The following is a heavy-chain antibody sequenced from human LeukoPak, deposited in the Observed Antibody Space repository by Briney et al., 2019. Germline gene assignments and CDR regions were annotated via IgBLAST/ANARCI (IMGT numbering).Heavy chain of an antibody. D-gene: IGHD3-3*01. CDR1: GGSISIYY. CDR2: IYYSGST. J-gene: IGHJ5*02. Sequence: SETLSLTCTVSGGSISIYYWSWIRQPPGKGLEWIGYIYYSGSTNYNPSLKSRVTISVDTSKNQFSLKLSSVTAADTAVYYCARLIRFDFWSGYYRSNWFDPWGQGTLVTVSS. V-gene: IGHV4-59*08. CDR3: ARLIRFDFWSGYYRSNWFDP.